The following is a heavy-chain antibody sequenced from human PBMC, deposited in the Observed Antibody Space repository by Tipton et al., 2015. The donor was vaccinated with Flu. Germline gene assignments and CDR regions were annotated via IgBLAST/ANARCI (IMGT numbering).Heavy chain of an antibody. J-gene: IGHJ4*02. CDR3: ATRGHGYNFDFDY. CDR1: GFTSSDYY. Sequence: SLRLSCAASGFTSSDYYVDWVRQAPGKGLEWVGRSRNKARSYTTEYAASVKGRFTISRDDSKNSVYLQMNSLKTEDTAVYYCATRGHGYNFDFDYWGQGTLVTVSS. V-gene: IGHV3-72*01. D-gene: IGHD5-24*01. CDR2: SRNKARSYTT.